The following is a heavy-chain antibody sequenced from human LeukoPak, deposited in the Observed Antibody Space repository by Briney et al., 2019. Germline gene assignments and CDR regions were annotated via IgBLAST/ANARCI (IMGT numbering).Heavy chain of an antibody. V-gene: IGHV1-69*01. CDR3: ARAPYYYDSSGQGGY. D-gene: IGHD3-22*01. CDR1: GGTFSSYA. J-gene: IGHJ4*02. CDR2: IIPIFGTA. Sequence: GASVKVSCKASGGTFSSYAISWVRQAPGQGLEWMGGIIPIFGTANHAQKFQGRVTITADESTSTAYMELSSLRSKDTAVYYCARAPYYYDSSGQGGYWGQGTLVTVSS.